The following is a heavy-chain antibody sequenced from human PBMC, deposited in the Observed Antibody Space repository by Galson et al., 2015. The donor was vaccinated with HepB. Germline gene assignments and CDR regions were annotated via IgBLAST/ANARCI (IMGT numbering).Heavy chain of an antibody. CDR3: ARERVLIPPTGLDV. D-gene: IGHD3-3*01. Sequence: SLRLSCAASGFTLSDYYMTWIRQAPGKGLEWISYISDSGSTIYYADSVKGRFTISRDNVKNSVYLQMNSLRVEDTAVYFCARERVLIPPTGLDVWGRGTMVTVSS. V-gene: IGHV3-11*01. CDR2: ISDSGSTI. J-gene: IGHJ6*02. CDR1: GFTLSDYY.